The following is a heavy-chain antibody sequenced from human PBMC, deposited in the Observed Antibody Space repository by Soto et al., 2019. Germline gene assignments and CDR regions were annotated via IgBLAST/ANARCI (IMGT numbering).Heavy chain of an antibody. J-gene: IGHJ4*02. V-gene: IGHV3-23*01. D-gene: IGHD2-21*01. CDR3: ANSFSYCGGDCYAY. CDR1: GFTFSSYA. Sequence: GGSLRLSCAASGFTFSSYAMSWVRQAPGKGLEWVSAISGSGGSTYYADSVKGRFTISRDNSKNTLYLQMNSLRAEDTAVYYCANSFSYCGGDCYAYWGQGTLVTVSS. CDR2: ISGSGGST.